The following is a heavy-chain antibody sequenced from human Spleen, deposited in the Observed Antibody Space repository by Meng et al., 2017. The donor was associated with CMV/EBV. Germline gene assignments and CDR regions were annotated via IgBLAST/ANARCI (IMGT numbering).Heavy chain of an antibody. CDR3: ARVSGQWLVDYYFDY. Sequence: GESLKISCLTSGFTVSSSYMHWVRQAPGKGLEWVANIKEDGSEKYYVDSVKGRFTISRDNAKNSLYLQMNSLRAEDTAVYYCARVSGQWLVDYYFDYWGQETLVTVSS. CDR1: GFTVSSSY. J-gene: IGHJ4*02. V-gene: IGHV3-7*01. D-gene: IGHD6-19*01. CDR2: IKEDGSEK.